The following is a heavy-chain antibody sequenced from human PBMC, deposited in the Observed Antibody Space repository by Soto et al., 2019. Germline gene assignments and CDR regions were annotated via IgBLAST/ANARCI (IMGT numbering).Heavy chain of an antibody. CDR1: GFTFSSYG. J-gene: IGHJ5*02. CDR2: IWYDGSNK. Sequence: GGSLRLSCAASGFTFSSYGMHWVRQAPGKGLEWVAVIWYDGSNKYYADSVKGRFTISRDNSKNTLYLQMSSLRAEDTAVYYWAKDLAIRDIVVVVAATWFDPWGQGTLVTVSS. V-gene: IGHV3-33*06. D-gene: IGHD2-15*01. CDR3: AKDLAIRDIVVVVAATWFDP.